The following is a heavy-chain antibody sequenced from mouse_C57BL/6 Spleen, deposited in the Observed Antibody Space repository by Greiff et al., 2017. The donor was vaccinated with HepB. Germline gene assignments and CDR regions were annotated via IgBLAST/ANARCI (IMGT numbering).Heavy chain of an antibody. CDR2: IDPSDSYT. CDR3: ARSGGTGTDY. CDR1: GYTFTSYW. J-gene: IGHJ2*01. Sequence: QVQLKQSGAELVMPGASVKLSCKASGYTFTSYWMHWVKQRPGQGLEWIGEIDPSDSYTNYNQKFKGKSTLTVDKSSSTAYMQLSSLTSEDSVVYYCARSGGTGTDYWGQGTTLTVSS. V-gene: IGHV1-69*01. D-gene: IGHD4-1*01.